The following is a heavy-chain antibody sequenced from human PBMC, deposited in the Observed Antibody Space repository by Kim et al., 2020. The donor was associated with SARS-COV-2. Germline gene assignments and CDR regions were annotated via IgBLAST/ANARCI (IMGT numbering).Heavy chain of an antibody. J-gene: IGHJ4*02. D-gene: IGHD3-9*01. CDR3: ATYDILTRAFDY. CDR2: T. Sequence: TNYAQELQGRGTMTTDTSTSTAYMELRGLRSDDTAVYYCATYDILTRAFDYWGQGTLVTVSS. V-gene: IGHV1-18*01.